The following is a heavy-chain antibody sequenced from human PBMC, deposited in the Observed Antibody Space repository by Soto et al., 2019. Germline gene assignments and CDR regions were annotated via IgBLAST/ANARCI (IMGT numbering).Heavy chain of an antibody. CDR1: GFTFSGSA. J-gene: IGHJ6*02. Sequence: GGSLRLSCAASGFTFSGSAMHWVRQASGKGLEWVGRIRSKANSYATAYAASVKGRFTISRDDSKNTAYLQMNSLKTEDTAVYYCTRRNSTNGMDVWGQGTTVTVSS. CDR2: IRSKANSYAT. V-gene: IGHV3-73*01. CDR3: TRRNSTNGMDV.